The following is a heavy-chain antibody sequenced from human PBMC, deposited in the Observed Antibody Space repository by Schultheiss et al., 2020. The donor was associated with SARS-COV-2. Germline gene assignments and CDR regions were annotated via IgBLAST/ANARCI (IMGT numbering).Heavy chain of an antibody. Sequence: SETLSLTCAVYGGSFSGYYWSWIRQPPGKGLEWIGYIYHSGSTNYNPSLKSRVTISIDTSENQFSLKLSSVTAADTAVYYCARWYYSSGWIDYGGQGTLGTVSS. CDR3: ARWYYSSGWIDY. CDR1: GGSFSGYY. CDR2: IYHSGST. D-gene: IGHD6-19*01. V-gene: IGHV4-59*08. J-gene: IGHJ4*02.